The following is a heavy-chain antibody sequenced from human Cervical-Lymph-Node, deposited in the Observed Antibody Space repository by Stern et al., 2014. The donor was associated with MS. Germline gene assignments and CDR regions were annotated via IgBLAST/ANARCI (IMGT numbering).Heavy chain of an antibody. CDR2: ISHSGHT. Sequence: VQLVESGPGLVKPSGTLSLTCGVSGDSIKNINWWTWVRQPPGKGLEWIGEISHSGHTNYNPSLKGRVTISVDKSKNQFSLKLTSVTAADTAVYYCARGPHDYGYGMDVWGQGTTVTVS. CDR3: ARGPHDYGYGMDV. D-gene: IGHD4-17*01. J-gene: IGHJ6*02. V-gene: IGHV4-4*02. CDR1: GDSIKNINW.